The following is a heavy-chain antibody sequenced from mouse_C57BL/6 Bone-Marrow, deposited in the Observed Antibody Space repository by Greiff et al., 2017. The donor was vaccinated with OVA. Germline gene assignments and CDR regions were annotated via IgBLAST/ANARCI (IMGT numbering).Heavy chain of an antibody. Sequence: VQLQQSGAELVRPGTSVKVSCKASGYAFTNYLIEWVKQRPGKGLEWIGVINPGSGGTNYNEKFKGKATLTADKSSSTAYMQLSSLTSEDSAVYFCARDDGNYHYWGQGTTLTVSS. D-gene: IGHD2-3*01. J-gene: IGHJ2*01. CDR1: GYAFTNYL. CDR3: ARDDGNYHY. CDR2: INPGSGGT. V-gene: IGHV1-54*01.